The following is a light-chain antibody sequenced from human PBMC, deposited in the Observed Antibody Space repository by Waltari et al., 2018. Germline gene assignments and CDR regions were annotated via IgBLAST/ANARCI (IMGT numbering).Light chain of an antibody. CDR3: QQYNNYTPKT. V-gene: IGKV1-5*01. J-gene: IGKJ1*01. CDR1: QSISNW. CDR2: KAS. Sequence: IQVTQSPSTLSASVGDRVTITCRATQSISNWLAWYQQKPGKAPKLLIYKASTVESGVPSRFSGSGSGTEFTLTISSLQPDDFATYFCQQYNNYTPKTFGQGTKVDIK.